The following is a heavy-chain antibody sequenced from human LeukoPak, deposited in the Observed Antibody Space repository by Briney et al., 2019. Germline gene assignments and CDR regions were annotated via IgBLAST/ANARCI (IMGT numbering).Heavy chain of an antibody. CDR1: GDSVSNNGAA. CDR3: TRDPPNDQSYDV. Sequence: PSQTLSLTCAIFGDSVSNNGAAWNWIRQSPSRGFEWLGRTYYRSKWCYDYAVSVRSRIIISPDTFQNQFSLQLSSMTPDDTAVYYCTRDPPNDQSYDVWGQGTLATVSS. CDR2: TYYRSKWCY. V-gene: IGHV6-1*01. J-gene: IGHJ4*02. D-gene: IGHD1-1*01.